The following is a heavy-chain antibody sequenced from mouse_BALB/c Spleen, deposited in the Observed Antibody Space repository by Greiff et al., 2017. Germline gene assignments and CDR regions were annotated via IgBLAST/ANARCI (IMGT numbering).Heavy chain of an antibody. CDR3: ARDKDGSSSFAY. V-gene: IGHV7-3*02. D-gene: IGHD1-1*01. CDR2: IRNKANGYTT. CDR1: GFTFTDYY. J-gene: IGHJ3*01. Sequence: EVMLVESGGGLVQPGGSLRLSCATSGFTFTDYYMSWVRQPPGKALEWLGFIRNKANGYTTEYSASVKGRFTISRDNSQSILYLQMNTLRAEDSATYYCARDKDGSSSFAYWGQGTLVTVSA.